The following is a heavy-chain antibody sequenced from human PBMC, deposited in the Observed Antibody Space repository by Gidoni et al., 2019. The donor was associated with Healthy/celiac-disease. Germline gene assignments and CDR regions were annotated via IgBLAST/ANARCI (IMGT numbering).Heavy chain of an antibody. V-gene: IGHV3-23*01. Sequence: EVQLLASGGGLVQPGGSLRLPCAASGFTFSSYAMSWVRQAPGKGLEWVSAISRSGGSTYYADPVKGRFTNSRDNSKNTLYLQMNSLRAEDTAVYYCAKDFTWFGGSSFWLSYGMDVWGQGTTVTVSS. CDR2: ISRSGGST. D-gene: IGHD3-10*01. CDR3: AKDFTWFGGSSFWLSYGMDV. CDR1: GFTFSSYA. J-gene: IGHJ6*02.